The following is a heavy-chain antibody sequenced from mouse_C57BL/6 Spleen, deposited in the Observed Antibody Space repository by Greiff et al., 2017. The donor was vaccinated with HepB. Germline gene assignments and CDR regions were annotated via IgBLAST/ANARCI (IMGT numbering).Heavy chain of an antibody. CDR3: ARGTLGPGAMDY. CDR1: GYTFTTYP. CDR2: FHPYNDDT. D-gene: IGHD4-1*01. Sequence: VQRVESGAELVKPGASVKMSCKASGYTFTTYPIEWMKQNHGKSLEWIGNFHPYNDDTKYNEKFKGKATLTVEKSSSTVYLELSRLTSDDSAVYYCARGTLGPGAMDYWGQGTSVTVSS. V-gene: IGHV1-47*01. J-gene: IGHJ4*01.